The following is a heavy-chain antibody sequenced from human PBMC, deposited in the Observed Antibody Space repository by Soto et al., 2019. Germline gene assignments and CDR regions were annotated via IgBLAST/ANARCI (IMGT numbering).Heavy chain of an antibody. CDR2: IYSDGTT. V-gene: IGHV3-53*01. D-gene: IGHD6-6*01. J-gene: IGHJ5*02. CDR3: TRVSSPLPDNFFHP. Sequence: VQLVESGGDLIQPGGSLRLSCAASGFAVSANYVSWVRQAPGKGLEWVSLIYSDGTTYYADSVKGRFTFTRDNSKNSLYLQMNSLRAEDTAVYYCTRVSSPLPDNFFHPWGPGTLVTVSS. CDR1: GFAVSANY.